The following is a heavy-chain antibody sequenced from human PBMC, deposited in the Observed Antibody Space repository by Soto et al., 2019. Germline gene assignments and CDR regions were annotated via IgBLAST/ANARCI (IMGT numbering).Heavy chain of an antibody. CDR3: ARLDYYDSSGYYYSGMDV. Sequence: PSQTLSLTCAISGDSVSSNSAAWNWIRQSPSRGLEWLGRTYYRSKWYNDYAVSVKSRITINPDTSKNQFSLQLNSVTPEDTAVYYCARLDYYDSSGYYYSGMDVWGQGTTVTVSS. D-gene: IGHD3-22*01. CDR2: TYYRSKWYN. CDR1: GDSVSSNSAA. J-gene: IGHJ6*02. V-gene: IGHV6-1*01.